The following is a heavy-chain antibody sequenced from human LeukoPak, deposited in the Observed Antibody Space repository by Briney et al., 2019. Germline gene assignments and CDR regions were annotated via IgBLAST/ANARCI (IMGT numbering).Heavy chain of an antibody. J-gene: IGHJ4*02. D-gene: IGHD6-13*01. V-gene: IGHV1-2*02. CDR3: ARDFRSRYSSSWYYFDY. CDR2: INPNSGGT. CDR1: GYTFTGYY. Sequence: ASVKVSCKASGYTFTGYYMRWVRQAPGQGLEWMGWINPNSGGTNYAQKFQGRVTMTRDTSISTAYMELSRLRSDDTVVYYCARDFRSRYSSSWYYFDYWGQGTLVTVSS.